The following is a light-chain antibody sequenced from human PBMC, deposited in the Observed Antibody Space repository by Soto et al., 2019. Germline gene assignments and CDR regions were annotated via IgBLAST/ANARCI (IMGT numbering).Light chain of an antibody. CDR3: QQYNSLWT. CDR1: QSISSW. Sequence: DIQMTQSPSTLSASVGDRVTITCRASQSISSWLAWYQQKPGKAPKLLIYKASSLESGVPSRVSGSGSGTDFTLTISSLQPDDFATYYCQQYNSLWTFGQGTKVEIK. CDR2: KAS. J-gene: IGKJ1*01. V-gene: IGKV1-5*03.